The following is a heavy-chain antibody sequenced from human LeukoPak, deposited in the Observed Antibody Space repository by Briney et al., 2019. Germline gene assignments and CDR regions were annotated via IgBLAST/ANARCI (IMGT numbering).Heavy chain of an antibody. Sequence: QAGGSLRLSCAASGFTFSSYAMSWVRQAPGKGLEWVSTLSGSGGDTDYSDSVKGRFTISRDNSKDTLYLQMNSLRAEDTAVYYCAKDRSQWFLGTADYWGQGALVTVSS. CDR1: GFTFSSYA. CDR2: LSGSGGDT. D-gene: IGHD3-22*01. J-gene: IGHJ4*02. V-gene: IGHV3-23*01. CDR3: AKDRSQWFLGTADY.